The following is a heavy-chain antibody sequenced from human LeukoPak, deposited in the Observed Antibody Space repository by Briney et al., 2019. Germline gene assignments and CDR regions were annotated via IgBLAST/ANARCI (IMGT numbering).Heavy chain of an antibody. CDR1: GFTFSSYG. CDR2: IRYDGSNE. Sequence: GGSLRLSCVASGFTFSSYGMHWVRQAPGKGLEWVSFIRYDGSNEYYADSVKGRLTISRDNSKNTLYLQMNSLRAEDTAVYYCANQDSTEYSYYFDFWGQGTLVTVSS. J-gene: IGHJ4*02. V-gene: IGHV3-30*02. CDR3: ANQDSTEYSYYFDF. D-gene: IGHD2/OR15-2a*01.